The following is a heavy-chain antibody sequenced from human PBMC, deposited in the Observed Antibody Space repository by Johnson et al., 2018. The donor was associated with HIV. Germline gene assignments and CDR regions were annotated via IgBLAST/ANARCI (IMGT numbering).Heavy chain of an antibody. V-gene: IGHV3-33*01. D-gene: IGHD3-3*01. J-gene: IGHJ3*02. Sequence: QVQLVESGGGVVQPGRSLRLSCAASGFTFSSYGMHWVRQAPGKGLEWVAVICYDGSNKYYADSVKGRFTISRDNTKNSLYLQMNSLRAEDTAVYYCAREEVTMFGVAYDAFDIWGQGTMVTVSS. CDR2: ICYDGSNK. CDR1: GFTFSSYG. CDR3: AREEVTMFGVAYDAFDI.